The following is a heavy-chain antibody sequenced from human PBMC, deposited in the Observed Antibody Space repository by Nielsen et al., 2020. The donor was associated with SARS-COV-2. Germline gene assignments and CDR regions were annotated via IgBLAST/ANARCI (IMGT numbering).Heavy chain of an antibody. CDR3: AKDPGGSGFDY. CDR1: GFTFDDYG. V-gene: IGHV3-20*04. J-gene: IGHJ4*02. Sequence: GESLKISCAASGFTFDDYGMSWVRQAPGKGLEWVSGINWNGGSTGYADSVKGRFTISRDNAKNSLYLQMNSLRAEDTALYYCAKDPGGSGFDYWGQGTPVTVSS. CDR2: INWNGGST. D-gene: IGHD6-19*01.